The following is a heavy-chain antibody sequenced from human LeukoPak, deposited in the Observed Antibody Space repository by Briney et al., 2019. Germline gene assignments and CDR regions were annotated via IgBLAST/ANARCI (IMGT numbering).Heavy chain of an antibody. J-gene: IGHJ4*02. V-gene: IGHV3-23*01. CDR2: ISGSGGST. CDR3: AKEELWSYFDY. CDR1: GFTFGDYA. Sequence: PGGSLRLSCTASGFTFGDYAMSWFRQAPGKGLEWVSAISGSGGSTYYADSVKGRFTISRDNSKNTLYLQMNSLRAEDTAVYYCAKEELWSYFDYWGQGTLVTVSS. D-gene: IGHD5-18*01.